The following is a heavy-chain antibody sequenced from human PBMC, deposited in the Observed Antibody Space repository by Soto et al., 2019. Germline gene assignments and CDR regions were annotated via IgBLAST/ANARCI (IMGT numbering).Heavy chain of an antibody. Sequence: GGSLRLSCAASGFTFSSYDMHWVRQATGKGLEWVSAIGTAGDTYYPGSVKGRFTISRENAKNSLYLQMNSLRAEDTAVYYCARGQTTVTTSWWGMDVWGQGTTVTVSS. CDR3: ARGQTTVTTSWWGMDV. CDR1: GFTFSSYD. D-gene: IGHD4-4*01. J-gene: IGHJ6*02. V-gene: IGHV3-13*01. CDR2: IGTAGDT.